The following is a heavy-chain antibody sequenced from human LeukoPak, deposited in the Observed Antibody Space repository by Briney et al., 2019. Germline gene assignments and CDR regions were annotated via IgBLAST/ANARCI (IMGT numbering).Heavy chain of an antibody. CDR2: IYNIETT. Sequence: SETLSLTSTVSDGSMTNYHWTWIRQSPGKAPEYIGYIYNIETTNYNPSLKSRVTVSVDMSKKQFSLRLNSVTAADTAVYYCARGSDGYRFDPWGQGILVTVSS. J-gene: IGHJ5*02. CDR1: DGSMTNYH. V-gene: IGHV4-59*01. D-gene: IGHD5-18*01. CDR3: ARGSDGYRFDP.